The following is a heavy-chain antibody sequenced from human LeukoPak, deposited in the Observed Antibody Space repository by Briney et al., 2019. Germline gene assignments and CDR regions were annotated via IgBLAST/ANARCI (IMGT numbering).Heavy chain of an antibody. CDR2: ISSEGSST. CDR3: ARGTREKYYFDSSGYYPASY. V-gene: IGHV3-74*01. CDR1: GFTFSIYW. J-gene: IGHJ4*02. Sequence: GGSLRLSCAASGFTFSIYWMHWVRQAPGKGLVWVSRISSEGSSTTYADSVKGRFTISRDNAKDTLYLQMNSLRAEDTAVYYCARGTREKYYFDSSGYYPASYWGQGTLVTVSS. D-gene: IGHD3-22*01.